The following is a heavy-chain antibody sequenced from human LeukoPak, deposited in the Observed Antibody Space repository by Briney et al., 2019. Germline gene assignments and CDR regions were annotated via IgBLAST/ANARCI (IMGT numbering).Heavy chain of an antibody. CDR1: GFTFTTHG. J-gene: IGHJ4*02. CDR2: ISPSGDIT. V-gene: IGHV3-23*01. Sequence: GGTLRPSRAPSGFTFTTHGMNWVPEAPGKGLEGVSGISPSGDITYYADSVKGRFTISRDNSKNTLYLEVISLTAEDTAVYYCAKDDAWLRFGEWSQGTLVTVSS. D-gene: IGHD3-10*01. CDR3: AKDDAWLRFGE.